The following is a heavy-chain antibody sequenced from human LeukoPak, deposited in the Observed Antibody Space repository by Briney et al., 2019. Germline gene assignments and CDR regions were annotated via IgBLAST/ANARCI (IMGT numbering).Heavy chain of an antibody. D-gene: IGHD3-9*01. J-gene: IGHJ4*02. CDR3: TTDIGPFYYDILTGYEY. Sequence: KGLERVGRIKSKTDGGTTDYAATVKGIFTISRDDSKNTLYLQMNSLKTEDTAVYYCTTDIGPFYYDILTGYEYWGQGTLVTVSS. V-gene: IGHV3-15*01. CDR2: IKSKTDGGTT.